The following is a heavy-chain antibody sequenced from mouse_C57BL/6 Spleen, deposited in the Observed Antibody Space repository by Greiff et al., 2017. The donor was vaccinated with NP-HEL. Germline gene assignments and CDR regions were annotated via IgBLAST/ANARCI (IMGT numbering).Heavy chain of an antibody. J-gene: IGHJ1*03. CDR1: GYTFTSYW. Sequence: QVQLKQPGTELVKPGASVKLSCKASGYTFTSYWMHWVKQRPGQGLEWIGNINPSNGGTNYNEKFKSKATLTVDKSSSTAYMQLSSLTSEDSAVYYCARLIYYYGSSYGYFDVWGTGTTVTVSS. D-gene: IGHD1-1*01. CDR2: INPSNGGT. CDR3: ARLIYYYGSSYGYFDV. V-gene: IGHV1-53*01.